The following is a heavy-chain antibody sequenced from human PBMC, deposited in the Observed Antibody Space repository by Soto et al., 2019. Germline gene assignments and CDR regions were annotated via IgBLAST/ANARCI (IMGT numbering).Heavy chain of an antibody. CDR1: GFTFSGSA. Sequence: PGGSLRLSCAASGFTFSGSAMHRVRQASGKGLEWVGRIRSKANSYATAYAASVKGRYTISRDDSKNTAYLQMNSLKTEDTAVYYCTSQGSCYNWNPTPPYYYYGMHVWGQGTTVTVSS. CDR3: TSQGSCYNWNPTPPYYYYGMHV. J-gene: IGHJ6*02. D-gene: IGHD1-20*01. V-gene: IGHV3-73*01. CDR2: IRSKANSYAT.